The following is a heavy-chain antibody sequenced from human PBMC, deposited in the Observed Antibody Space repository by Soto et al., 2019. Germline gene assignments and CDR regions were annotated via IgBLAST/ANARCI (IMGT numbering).Heavy chain of an antibody. J-gene: IGHJ6*02. CDR1: GGSISSYY. CDR2: IYYSGST. Sequence: QVQLQESGPGLVKPSETLSLTCTVSGGSISSYYWSWIRQPPGKGLEWIGYIYYSGSTNYNPSLKSRVTISVDTSKNQFSLKLRSVTAADTAVYYGARVGRAYYYGMDIGGQVTTVTGSS. V-gene: IGHV4-59*01. CDR3: ARVGRAYYYGMDI.